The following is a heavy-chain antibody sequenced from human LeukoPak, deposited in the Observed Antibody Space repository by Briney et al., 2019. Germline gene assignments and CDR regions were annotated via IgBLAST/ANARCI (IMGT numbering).Heavy chain of an antibody. CDR3: VGGILYSSGWSFSALDV. V-gene: IGHV3-48*03. CDR2: ISSNIRIT. Sequence: GGSLRLFCAASGFTFRSYETNWVRQAPGKGLEWLSYISSNIRITYYADSVKGRFTVSRDNAKNSLYLQMNSLRVEDTAVYYCVGGILYSSGWSFSALDVWGKGPRSPSLQ. J-gene: IGHJ6*01. CDR1: GFTFRSYE. D-gene: IGHD6-19*01.